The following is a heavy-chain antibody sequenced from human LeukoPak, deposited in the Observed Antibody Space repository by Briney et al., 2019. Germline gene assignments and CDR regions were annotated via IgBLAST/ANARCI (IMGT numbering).Heavy chain of an antibody. D-gene: IGHD3-22*01. V-gene: IGHV1-2*02. CDR3: ARSDYYDSSGYFD. CDR1: GYTFTGYY. J-gene: IGHJ4*02. CDR2: INRNSGGT. Sequence: GASVKVCCEASGYTFTGYYMHWVRQAPGQGREWMGWINRNSGGTNYAQKFQGRVTMTRDTSISTAYMELSRLRSDDTAVYYCARSDYYDSSGYFDWGQGTLVTVSS.